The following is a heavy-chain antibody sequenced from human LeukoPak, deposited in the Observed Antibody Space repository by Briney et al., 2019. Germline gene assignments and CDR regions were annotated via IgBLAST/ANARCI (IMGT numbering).Heavy chain of an antibody. V-gene: IGHV3-48*03. CDR1: GFTFSSFE. D-gene: IGHD3-22*01. J-gene: IGHJ4*02. Sequence: PGGSLRLSCAASGFTFSSFEMNWVRQAPGKGLEWISYMSGSGSTIYYADSVKGRFTISRDNAKNSLYLQMNSLRAEDTAVYYCARDGTYYYDSSGYYDYWGQGTLVTVSS. CDR3: ARDGTYYYDSSGYYDY. CDR2: MSGSGSTI.